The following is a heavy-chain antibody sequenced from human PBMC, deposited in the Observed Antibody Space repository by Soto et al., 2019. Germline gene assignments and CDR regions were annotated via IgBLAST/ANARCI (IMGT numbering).Heavy chain of an antibody. V-gene: IGHV1-46*01. CDR2: INPGGGSS. Sequence: GASVKVSCKASGYTFISYFIHWVRQAPGQGLEWMGIINPGGGSSSYAQKFQGRVTMTRDTSTSTVYMELSSLRSEDTAMYYCARTDSGSFYYWGQGTQVTVSS. CDR1: GYTFISYF. J-gene: IGHJ4*02. D-gene: IGHD1-26*01. CDR3: ARTDSGSFYY.